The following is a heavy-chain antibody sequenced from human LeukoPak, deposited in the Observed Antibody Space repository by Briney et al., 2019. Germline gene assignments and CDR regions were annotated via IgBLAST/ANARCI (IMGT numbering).Heavy chain of an antibody. CDR2: INHSGST. Sequence: SGTLSLTRAVSGGSISSNNWWNWVRQPPGKGLEWIGEINHSGSTNYNPSLKSRVTISVDTSKNQFSLKLSSVTAADTAVYYCARHLSARGYYYDSSGYYRRYYYYYMDVWGKGTTVTISS. CDR3: ARHLSARGYYYDSSGYYRRYYYYYMDV. CDR1: GGSISSNNW. D-gene: IGHD3-22*01. V-gene: IGHV4-4*02. J-gene: IGHJ6*03.